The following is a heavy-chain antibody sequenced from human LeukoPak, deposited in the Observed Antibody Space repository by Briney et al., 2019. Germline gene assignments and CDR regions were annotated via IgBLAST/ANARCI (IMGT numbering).Heavy chain of an antibody. CDR3: TTYGSGSYPYYYYYYYMDV. Sequence: GGSLRLSCAASGFTFSNAWMSWVRQAPGKGLEWVSRIKSKTDGGTTDYAAPVKGRFTISRDDSKNTLYLQMNSLKTEDTAVYYCTTYGSGSYPYYYYYYYMDVWGKGTTVTVSS. V-gene: IGHV3-15*01. D-gene: IGHD3-10*01. CDR2: IKSKTDGGTT. J-gene: IGHJ6*03. CDR1: GFTFSNAW.